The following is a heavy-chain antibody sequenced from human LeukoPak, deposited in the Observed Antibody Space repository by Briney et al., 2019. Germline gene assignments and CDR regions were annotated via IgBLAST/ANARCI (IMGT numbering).Heavy chain of an antibody. D-gene: IGHD1-26*01. CDR3: ARDSGSYFWWFDA. CDR2: INHSGST. V-gene: IGHV4-34*01. CDR1: GGSFSGYY. J-gene: IGHJ5*02. Sequence: SETLSLTCAVYGGSFSGYYWSWIRQPPGKGLEWIGEINHSGSTNYNPSLKSRVTISVDTSKNQFSLELSSVTAADTAVYYCARDSGSYFWWFDAWGQGILVTVSS.